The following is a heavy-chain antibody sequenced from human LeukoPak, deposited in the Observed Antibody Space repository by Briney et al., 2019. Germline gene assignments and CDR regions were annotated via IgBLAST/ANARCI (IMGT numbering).Heavy chain of an antibody. V-gene: IGHV1-3*01. Sequence: ASVKVSCKASGYTFTIYAMHWVRQAPGQRLEWMGWINAGNGNTKYSQKFQGRVTITRDTSASTAYMELSSLRSEDTAVYYCARGWQLGGYYYYGMDVWGQGTTVTVSS. J-gene: IGHJ6*02. D-gene: IGHD6-6*01. CDR1: GYTFTIYA. CDR3: ARGWQLGGYYYYGMDV. CDR2: INAGNGNT.